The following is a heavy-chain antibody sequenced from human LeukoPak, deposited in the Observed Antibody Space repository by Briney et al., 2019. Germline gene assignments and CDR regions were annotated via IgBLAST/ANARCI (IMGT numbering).Heavy chain of an antibody. Sequence: GGSLRLSCAASGFTFSNAWMTWVRQAPGKGLEWVGRIKSKIDGETTDYAAPVKGRFTISRDDSKNTLYLQMNSLKIEDTAMYYCTTQPWQVDYWGQGTLVTVSS. J-gene: IGHJ4*02. V-gene: IGHV3-15*01. CDR2: IKSKIDGETT. CDR1: GFTFSNAW. CDR3: TTQPWQVDY. D-gene: IGHD6-19*01.